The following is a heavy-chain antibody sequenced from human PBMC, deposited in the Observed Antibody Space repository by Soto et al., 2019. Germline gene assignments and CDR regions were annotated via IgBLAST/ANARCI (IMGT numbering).Heavy chain of an antibody. V-gene: IGHV1-2*04. CDR2: INPNSGGT. D-gene: IGHD1-7*01. J-gene: IGHJ5*02. CDR1: GYTFTGYY. Sequence: ASVKVSCKASGYTFTGYYMHWVRQAPGQGLEWMGWINPNSGGTNYAQKFQGWVTMTRDTSISTAYMELSRLRSDDTAVYYCARGGGGGDWNYARNWFDPWGQGTLVTVSS. CDR3: ARGGGGGDWNYARNWFDP.